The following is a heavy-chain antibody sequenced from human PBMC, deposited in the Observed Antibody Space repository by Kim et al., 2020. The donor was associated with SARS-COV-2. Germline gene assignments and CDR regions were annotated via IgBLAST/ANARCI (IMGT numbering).Heavy chain of an antibody. V-gene: IGHV1-18*04. D-gene: IGHD3-3*01. CDR1: GYTFTSYG. Sequence: ASVKVSCKASGYTFTSYGISWVRQAPGQGLEWMGWISAYNGNTNYAQKLQGRVTMTTDTSTSTAYMELRSLRSDDTAVYYCARDLRTIFGVVITGLGPFDYWGQGTLVTVSS. J-gene: IGHJ4*02. CDR3: ARDLRTIFGVVITGLGPFDY. CDR2: ISAYNGNT.